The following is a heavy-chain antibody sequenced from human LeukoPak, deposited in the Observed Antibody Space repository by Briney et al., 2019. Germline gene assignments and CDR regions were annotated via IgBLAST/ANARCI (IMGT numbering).Heavy chain of an antibody. Sequence: ASVKVSCKASGYTFTSYGISWVRQAPGQGLEWMGWISAYNGNTNYAQKLQGRVTMTTDTSTSTAYMELSSLRSEDTAVYYCARATVNHYYYYYYMDVWGKGTTVTISS. J-gene: IGHJ6*03. CDR1: GYTFTSYG. D-gene: IGHD4-17*01. V-gene: IGHV1-18*01. CDR3: ARATVNHYYYYYYMDV. CDR2: ISAYNGNT.